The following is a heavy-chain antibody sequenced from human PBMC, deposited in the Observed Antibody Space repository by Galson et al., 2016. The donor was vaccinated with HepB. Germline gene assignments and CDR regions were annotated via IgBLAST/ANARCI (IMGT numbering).Heavy chain of an antibody. CDR3: VHSPQSSGWYTVYFDD. CDR2: IYWNDAK. J-gene: IGHJ4*02. CDR1: GFSFDTSGVG. Sequence: PALVKPTQTLTLTCTFSGFSFDTSGVGVGWIRQPPGKALEWLTLIYWNDAKLYSPSLKSRLTITKDTAKNQVVIIMTNMDPVDTATYYCVHSPQSSGWYTVYFDDWGQGTLVTVSS. V-gene: IGHV2-5*01. D-gene: IGHD6-19*01.